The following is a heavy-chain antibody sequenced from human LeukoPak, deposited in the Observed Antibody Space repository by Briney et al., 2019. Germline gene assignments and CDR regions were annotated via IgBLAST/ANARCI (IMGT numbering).Heavy chain of an antibody. V-gene: IGHV4-4*02. CDR2: IYHSGST. CDR1: RGSISSSNR. CDR3: AGESSWYDY. J-gene: IGHJ4*02. Sequence: SGTLPLTCAVSRGSISSSNRWGCVRQPPGKGLEWIGDIYHSGSTNYNPSLKNRVTISVDKSKNQFSLKRISVTAADTAVYYCAGESSWYDYWGQGTLVTVSS. D-gene: IGHD6-13*01.